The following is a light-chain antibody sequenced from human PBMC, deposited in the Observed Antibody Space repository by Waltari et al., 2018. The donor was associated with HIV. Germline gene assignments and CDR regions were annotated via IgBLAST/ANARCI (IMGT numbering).Light chain of an antibody. J-gene: IGLJ3*02. V-gene: IGLV2-14*01. CDR1: ISDIGLSDF. CDR3: SSLTLTHTVA. CDR2: GVT. Sequence: QSALTQPASVSGSPGQSITISCTGTISDIGLSDFVSWYRQYPGKAPQLIIFGVTSRPTGVTSRFSGSKSGNTASLTISGLQAEDEADYYCSSLTLTHTVAFGGGTKVTV.